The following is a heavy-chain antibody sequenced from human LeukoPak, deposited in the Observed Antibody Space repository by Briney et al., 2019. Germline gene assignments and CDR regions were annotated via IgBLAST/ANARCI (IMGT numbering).Heavy chain of an antibody. V-gene: IGHV5-51*01. CDR1: GYSFSNYW. J-gene: IGHJ4*02. D-gene: IGHD6-19*01. CDR2: IFPDDSDI. CDR3: ARPLHSSGWTGFDY. Sequence: GESLKISCKGSGYSFSNYWIAWVRQMPGKGLEWMGVIFPDDSDIRDSPSLQGQVTISADKSISTAYLQWSSLKASDTAMYYCARPLHSSGWTGFDYWGQGTLVTVSS.